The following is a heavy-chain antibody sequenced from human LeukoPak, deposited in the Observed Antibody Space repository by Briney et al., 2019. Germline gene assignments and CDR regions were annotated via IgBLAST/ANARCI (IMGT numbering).Heavy chain of an antibody. V-gene: IGHV3-66*01. Sequence: GGSLRLSCAASGFTVSSSYMSWVRQAPGRGLEWVSIISSAGTTYYADSVKGRFTISRDNSKNTVYLQVNSLRDEDTAVYYCARDLEAANTYYFDYWGQGTMVTVSS. CDR1: GFTVSSSY. J-gene: IGHJ4*02. CDR2: ISSAGTT. CDR3: ARDLEAANTYYFDY. D-gene: IGHD6-13*01.